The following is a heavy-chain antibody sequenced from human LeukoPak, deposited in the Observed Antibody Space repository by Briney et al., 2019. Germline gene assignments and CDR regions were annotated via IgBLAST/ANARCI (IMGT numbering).Heavy chain of an antibody. CDR2: INDNGGT. Sequence: SETLSLTCAVYGGSFSGYYWSCIRQPPGKGLEWVAEINDNGGTNYNPSLKSRVITSVDTSTNQFSLKMNSVTAADTAVYYCARKIASQGDNWFDPWGQGILVTVSS. CDR1: GGSFSGYY. V-gene: IGHV4-34*01. J-gene: IGHJ5*02. CDR3: ARKIASQGDNWFDP. D-gene: IGHD2-2*01.